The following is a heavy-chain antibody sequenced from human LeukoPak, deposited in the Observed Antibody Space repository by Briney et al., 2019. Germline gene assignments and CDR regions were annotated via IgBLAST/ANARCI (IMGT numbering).Heavy chain of an antibody. CDR3: ARAERGYDY. CDR2: ISYDGSNK. CDR1: GFTFSNYG. D-gene: IGHD5-12*01. V-gene: IGHV3-33*05. Sequence: GGSLRLSCAASGFTFSNYGVHWVRQAPGKGLEWVAVISYDGSNKYYADSVKGRFTISRDNSKNTLYLQMNSLRAEDTAVYYCARAERGYDYWGQGTLVTVSA. J-gene: IGHJ4*02.